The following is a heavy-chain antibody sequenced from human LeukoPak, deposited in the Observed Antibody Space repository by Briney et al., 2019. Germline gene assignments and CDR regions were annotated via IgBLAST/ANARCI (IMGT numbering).Heavy chain of an antibody. V-gene: IGHV3-21*01. CDR1: GFTLSTYS. CDR3: ARETTGGYVSPEDENWFDP. Sequence: GGSLRLSCAASGFTLSTYSMNWVRQAPGKGLEWVSSISSSSSYIYYADSVKGRFTISRDNAKNSLYLQMNSLRAEDTAVYYCARETTGGYVSPEDENWFDPWGQGTLVTVSS. CDR2: ISSSSSYI. J-gene: IGHJ5*02. D-gene: IGHD5-12*01.